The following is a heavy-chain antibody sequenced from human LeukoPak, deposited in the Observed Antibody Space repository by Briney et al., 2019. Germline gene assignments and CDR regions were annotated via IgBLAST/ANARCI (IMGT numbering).Heavy chain of an antibody. D-gene: IGHD1-26*01. J-gene: IGHJ4*02. V-gene: IGHV3-21*01. CDR3: ARDRWELSSIDY. CDR2: ISSSSSYI. Sequence: GGTLRLSCAASGFTFSSYSMNWVRQAPGKGLEWVSSISSSSSYIYYADSVKGRFTISRDNAKNSLYLQMNSLTAEDTAVYYCARDRWELSSIDYWGQGTLVTVSS. CDR1: GFTFSSYS.